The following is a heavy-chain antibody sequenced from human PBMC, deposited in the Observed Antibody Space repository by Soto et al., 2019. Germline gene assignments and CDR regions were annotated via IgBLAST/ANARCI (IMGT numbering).Heavy chain of an antibody. CDR2: ISSSGVPT. Sequence: GESLCLSCSVSGFTFSSYALHWVRQAPGQGLHYVSSISSSGVPTYYADSVKGRFTINRGNAQNTLYLQMSSLRLDDTVVYYCVKDRRIDSWGQGILVTVSS. CDR3: VKDRRIDS. J-gene: IGHJ4*02. CDR1: GFTFSSYA. V-gene: IGHV3-64D*06.